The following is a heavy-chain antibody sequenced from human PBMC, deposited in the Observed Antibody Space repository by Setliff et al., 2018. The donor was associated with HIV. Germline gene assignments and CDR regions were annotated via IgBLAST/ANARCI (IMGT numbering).Heavy chain of an antibody. J-gene: IGHJ4*02. V-gene: IGHV4-34*01. CDR3: VASSSWSCRLNY. Sequence: PSETLPLTCAVYGGSFSGYWSWIRQSPGKGLEWLGEINHSGNTHYDPSLKSRLIISIDTSKKQFSLKLTSVTAADAAIYYCVASSSWSCRLNYWGQGTLVTVSS. D-gene: IGHD2-2*01. CDR1: GGSFSGY. CDR2: INHSGNT.